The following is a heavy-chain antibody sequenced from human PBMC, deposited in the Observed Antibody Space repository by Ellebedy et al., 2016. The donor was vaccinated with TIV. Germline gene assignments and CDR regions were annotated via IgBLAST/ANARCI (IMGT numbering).Heavy chain of an antibody. CDR2: INHSGST. V-gene: IGHV4-34*01. J-gene: IGHJ4*02. CDR3: ARTDRRSIAARHYFDY. CDR1: GGSFSGYY. Sequence: GSLRLSCAVYGGSFSGYYWSWIRQPPGKGLEWIGEINHSGSTNYNPSLKSRVTISVDTSKNQFSLKLYSVTAADTAVYYCARTDRRSIAARHYFDYWGQGTLVTVSS. D-gene: IGHD6-6*01.